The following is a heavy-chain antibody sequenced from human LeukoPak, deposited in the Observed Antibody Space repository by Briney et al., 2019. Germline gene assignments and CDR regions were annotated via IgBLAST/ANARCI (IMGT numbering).Heavy chain of an antibody. Sequence: ASVKVSCKASGYTFTGYYMHWVRQAPGQGLEGMGWINPNSGGTNYAQQFQGRVTMTRDTSISTAFMELSRLRSDDTAVYYCARDRRTIGPYSSGWFGWFDPWGQGTLVTVSS. J-gene: IGHJ5*02. D-gene: IGHD6-19*01. CDR3: ARDRRTIGPYSSGWFGWFDP. CDR2: INPNSGGT. V-gene: IGHV1-2*02. CDR1: GYTFTGYY.